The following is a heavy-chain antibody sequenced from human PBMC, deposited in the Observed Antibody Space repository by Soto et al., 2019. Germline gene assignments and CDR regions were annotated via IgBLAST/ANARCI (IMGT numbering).Heavy chain of an antibody. CDR1: GFTFSSYA. Sequence: EVQLLESGGGLVQPGGSLRLSCAASGFTFSSYAMSWVRQAPGKGLEWVSAISGSGGSTYYADSVKGRFTIPRDNSKNTLYLQMNSLRAEDTAVYYCAKAPYSSSWYYYGMDVWGQGTTVTVSS. V-gene: IGHV3-23*01. D-gene: IGHD6-13*01. CDR3: AKAPYSSSWYYYGMDV. J-gene: IGHJ6*02. CDR2: ISGSGGST.